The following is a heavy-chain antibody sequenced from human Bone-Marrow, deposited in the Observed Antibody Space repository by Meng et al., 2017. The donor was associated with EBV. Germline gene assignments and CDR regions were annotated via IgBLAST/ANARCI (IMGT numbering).Heavy chain of an antibody. Sequence: QLWPSGAGGKKPGASVKVSCKASGYTFRSYAIHWVRQAPGQSLEWMGWIDVGNANTKYSQKFQDRVTITRETFASTVYMELSRLTSEDTAVYYCARRYYDVTGYYYFDFWGQGTLVTVSS. J-gene: IGHJ4*02. CDR3: ARRYYDVTGYYYFDF. CDR2: IDVGNANT. V-gene: IGHV1-3*01. CDR1: GYTFRSYA. D-gene: IGHD3-22*01.